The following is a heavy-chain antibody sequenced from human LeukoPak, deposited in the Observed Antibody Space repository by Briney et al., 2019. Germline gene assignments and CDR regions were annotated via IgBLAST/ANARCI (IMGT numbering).Heavy chain of an antibody. V-gene: IGHV3-23*01. D-gene: IGHD7-27*01. Sequence: PGGSLRLSCAASGFTFSSYAMSWVRQAPGKGLEWVSAISGSGGSTYYADSVKGRFTISRDNSKNTLYLQMNSLRAEDTAVYYCAKDNSAPWGMAPPVVDYWGQGTLVTVSS. CDR2: ISGSGGST. CDR3: AKDNSAPWGMAPPVVDY. J-gene: IGHJ4*02. CDR1: GFTFSSYA.